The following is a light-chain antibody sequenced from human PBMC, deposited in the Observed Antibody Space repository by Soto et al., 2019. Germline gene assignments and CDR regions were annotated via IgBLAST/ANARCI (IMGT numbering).Light chain of an antibody. CDR2: GAS. J-gene: IGKJ3*01. V-gene: IGKV3-20*01. CDR3: QQYGSSPVT. Sequence: EIVLTQSPGTLSLSPGERATLSCRASQSVSSSYLAWYQQKTGQAPRLLIYGASSRATGIPDRFSGSGSGTDFTLTISRLEPEDCAVYYCQQYGSSPVTFGPGTKVDIK. CDR1: QSVSSSY.